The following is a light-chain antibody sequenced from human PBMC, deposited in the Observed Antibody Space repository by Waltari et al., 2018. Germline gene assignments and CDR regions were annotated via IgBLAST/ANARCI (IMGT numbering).Light chain of an antibody. J-gene: IGLJ3*02. CDR1: SSNIGAGFD. Sequence: QSVLTQPPSLSGAPGQRVTISCAGNSSNIGAGFDVHWYQQFPGSAPRLLISFTNNRPSGVPYRFPASNSGTSASLAVSGLQAQDEADYYCQSYDISLSAYVFGGGTKLTVL. CDR2: FTN. V-gene: IGLV1-40*01. CDR3: QSYDISLSAYV.